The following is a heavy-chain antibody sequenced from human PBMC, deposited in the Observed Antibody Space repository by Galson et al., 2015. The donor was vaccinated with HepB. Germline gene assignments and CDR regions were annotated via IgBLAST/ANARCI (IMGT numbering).Heavy chain of an antibody. CDR1: GYTYTTYG. Sequence: VKVSCKASGYTYTTYGITWVRQAPGQWLEWMGWISVYNGNTNYAQKFQGRVTMTTDTYTSTAYMELRSLRSDDTAVYYCARDGHDITSRDGFDIWGQGTMVTVSS. D-gene: IGHD3-9*01. V-gene: IGHV1-18*04. CDR2: ISVYNGNT. CDR3: ARDGHDITSRDGFDI. J-gene: IGHJ3*02.